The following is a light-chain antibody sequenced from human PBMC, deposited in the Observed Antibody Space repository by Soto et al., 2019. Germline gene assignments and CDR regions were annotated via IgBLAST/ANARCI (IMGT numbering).Light chain of an antibody. CDR2: GAT. CDR3: QQDGGSPYT. CDR1: QSVRSNY. V-gene: IGKV3-20*01. J-gene: IGKJ2*01. Sequence: EIVLTQSPGTLSLSPGERATLSCRASQSVRSNYLAWYQQKPGKAPRLLLYGATSRATGIPDRFTGTGSGTDFTISSSRLEPDDFAVYYWQQDGGSPYTFGQGTELVVK.